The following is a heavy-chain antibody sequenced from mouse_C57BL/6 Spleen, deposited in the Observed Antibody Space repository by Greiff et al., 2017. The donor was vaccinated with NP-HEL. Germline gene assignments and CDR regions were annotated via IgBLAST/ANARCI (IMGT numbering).Heavy chain of an antibody. V-gene: IGHV1-52*01. CDR3: ARARGRYDYDVGYAMDY. CDR2: IDPSDSET. D-gene: IGHD2-4*01. Sequence: QVQLQQPGAELVRPGSSVKLSCKASGYTFTSYWMHWVKQRPIQGLEWIGNIDPSDSETHYNQKFKDKATLTVDKSSSTAYMQLSSLTSEDSAVYYCARARGRYDYDVGYAMDYWGQGTSVTVSS. J-gene: IGHJ4*01. CDR1: GYTFTSYW.